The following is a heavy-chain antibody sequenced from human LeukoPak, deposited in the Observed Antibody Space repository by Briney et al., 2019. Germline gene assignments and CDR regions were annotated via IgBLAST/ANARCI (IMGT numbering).Heavy chain of an antibody. CDR3: TTINYYDSSGMVGY. J-gene: IGHJ4*02. CDR2: IRSKANSYAT. CDR1: GSTFSGSA. V-gene: IGHV3-73*01. Sequence: GGSLRLSCAASGSTFSGSAMHWVRQASGKGLEWVGRIRSKANSYATAYAASVKGRFTISRDDSKNTAYLQMNSLKTEDTAVYYCTTINYYDSSGMVGYWGQGTLVTVSS. D-gene: IGHD3-22*01.